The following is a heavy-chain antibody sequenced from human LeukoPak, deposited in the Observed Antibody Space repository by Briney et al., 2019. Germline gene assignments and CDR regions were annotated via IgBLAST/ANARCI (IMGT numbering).Heavy chain of an antibody. J-gene: IGHJ5*02. Sequence: GGSLRLSCAASGFTFTDYTMHWVRQAPGKGLEWVSGISWNSGSIGYADSVKGRFTISRDNAKTSLYLQMNSLRAEDTALYYCARDTRLGYCRSTSCYASWFDPRGQGTLVTVSS. CDR3: ARDTRLGYCRSTSCYASWFDP. CDR1: GFTFTDYT. D-gene: IGHD2-2*01. V-gene: IGHV3-9*01. CDR2: ISWNSGSI.